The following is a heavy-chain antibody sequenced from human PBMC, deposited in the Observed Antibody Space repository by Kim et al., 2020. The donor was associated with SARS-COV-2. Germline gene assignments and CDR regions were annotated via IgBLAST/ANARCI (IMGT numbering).Heavy chain of an antibody. V-gene: IGHV1-3*01. J-gene: IGHJ4*02. D-gene: IGHD3-9*01. Sequence: SQKFQGRVTITRDTSASTAYMELSSLRSEDTAVYYCARADYDILTGGLDYWGQGTLVTVSS. CDR3: ARADYDILTGGLDY.